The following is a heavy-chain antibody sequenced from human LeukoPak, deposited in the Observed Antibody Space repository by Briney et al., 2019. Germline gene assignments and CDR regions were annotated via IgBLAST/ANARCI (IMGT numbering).Heavy chain of an antibody. CDR1: GFTFSSYA. CDR2: ISYDGSNK. V-gene: IGHV3-30-3*01. CDR3: ARERINCSSTSCYTEFDY. J-gene: IGHJ4*02. D-gene: IGHD2-2*02. Sequence: GRSLRLSCAASGFTFSSYAMHWVRQAPGKGLEWVAVISYDGSNKYYADSVKGRFTIPRDNSKNTLYLQMNSLRAEDTAVYYCARERINCSSTSCYTEFDYWGQGTLVTVSS.